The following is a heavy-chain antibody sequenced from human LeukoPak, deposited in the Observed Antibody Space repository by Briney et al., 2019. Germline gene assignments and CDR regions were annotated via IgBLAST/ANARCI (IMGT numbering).Heavy chain of an antibody. D-gene: IGHD1-26*01. CDR1: GVSISSYY. V-gene: IGHV4-4*07. Sequence: SETLSLTCTVSGVSISSYYWTWIRQPAGKGLEWIGRIYSSGNTNYNPSLESRVTMSIDTSKNQFSLKLSSVSAADTAVYYCARERGNLRGDAFDIWGQGTMVTVSS. CDR3: ARERGNLRGDAFDI. CDR2: IYSSGNT. J-gene: IGHJ3*02.